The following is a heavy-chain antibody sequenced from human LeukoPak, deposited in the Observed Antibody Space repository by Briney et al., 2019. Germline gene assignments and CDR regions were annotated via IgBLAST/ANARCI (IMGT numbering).Heavy chain of an antibody. J-gene: IGHJ4*02. D-gene: IGHD5-24*01. CDR2: ISAYNGNT. V-gene: IGHV1-18*01. CDR1: GYTFTRYG. Sequence: ASVKDSCKASGYTFTRYGISWVRQAPGQRLEGMGWISAYNGNTNYAQKLQGRVTLTTDTSTSTAYMELRSLSSDDTAVYYCARADGLSVYWGQGTLVTVSS. CDR3: ARADGLSVY.